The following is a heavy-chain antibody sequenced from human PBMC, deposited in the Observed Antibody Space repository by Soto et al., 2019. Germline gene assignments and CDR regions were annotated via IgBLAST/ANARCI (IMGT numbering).Heavy chain of an antibody. V-gene: IGHV1-2*04. CDR2: INPNSGGT. D-gene: IGHD1-26*01. J-gene: IGHJ6*04. CDR3: AGGGDGVSMAVYYGRMDV. CDR1: GYTFTGYN. Sequence: QVQLVQSGAEVKKPGASVKVSCKASGYTFTGYNMHWVRQAPVQGLECMGWINPNSGGTNYAQKFQGWVTMTRDTSIITYYMELSRLSSDATAWYYVAGGGDGVSMAVYYGRMDVWCKGTTVTVSS.